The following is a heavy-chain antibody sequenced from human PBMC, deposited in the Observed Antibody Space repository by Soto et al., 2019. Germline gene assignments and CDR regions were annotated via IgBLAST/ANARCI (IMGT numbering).Heavy chain of an antibody. J-gene: IGHJ5*02. CDR2: IIPIFGTA. V-gene: IGHV1-69*13. CDR1: GGTFSSYA. Sequence: SVKVSCKASGGTFSSYAISWVRQAPGQGLEWMGGIIPIFGTANYAQKFQGRVTITADESTSTAYMELSSLRSEDTAVYYCASAFSPWYWFDPWGQGTRVTVS. D-gene: IGHD1-20*01. CDR3: ASAFSPWYWFDP.